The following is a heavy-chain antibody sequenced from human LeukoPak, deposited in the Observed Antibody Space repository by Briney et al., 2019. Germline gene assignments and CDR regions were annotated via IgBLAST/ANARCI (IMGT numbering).Heavy chain of an antibody. J-gene: IGHJ4*02. V-gene: IGHV3-23*01. Sequence: ETLSLTCTVSGGSISSYYWSWVRQAPGKGLEWVSAISGSGGSTYYADSVKGRFTISRDNSKNTLYLQMNSLRAEDTAVYYCARGIGLNQQVGYFDYWGQGTLVTVSS. CDR2: ISGSGGST. CDR1: GGSISSYY. CDR3: ARGIGLNQQVGYFDY. D-gene: IGHD3-22*01.